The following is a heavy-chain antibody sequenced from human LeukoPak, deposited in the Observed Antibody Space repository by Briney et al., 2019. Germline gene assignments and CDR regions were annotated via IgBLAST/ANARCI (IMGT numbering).Heavy chain of an antibody. CDR2: IHHSGST. J-gene: IGHJ1*01. D-gene: IGHD3-3*01. CDR1: GGSISSSNW. CDR3: ARHPSITIFGVVSPQYFQH. V-gene: IGHV4-4*02. Sequence: SGTLSLTCAVSGGSISSSNWWSWVRQAPGKGLEWIGEIHHSGSTNYNPSLKSRVTISVDKSKNQFSLKLSSVTAADTAVYYCARHPSITIFGVVSPQYFQHWGQGTLVTVSS.